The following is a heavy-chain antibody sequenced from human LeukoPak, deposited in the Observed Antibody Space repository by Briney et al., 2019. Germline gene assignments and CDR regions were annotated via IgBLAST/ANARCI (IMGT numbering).Heavy chain of an antibody. CDR1: GGTFSSYA. V-gene: IGHV1-69*04. Sequence: SVKVSCKASGGTFSSYAISWVRQAPGQGLEWMGRIIPILGIANYAQKFQGRVTITADKSTSTAYMELSSLRSEDTAVYYCARHDYYDSSGYQGGPLDYWGQGTLVTVSS. CDR2: IIPILGIA. CDR3: ARHDYYDSSGYQGGPLDY. D-gene: IGHD3-22*01. J-gene: IGHJ4*02.